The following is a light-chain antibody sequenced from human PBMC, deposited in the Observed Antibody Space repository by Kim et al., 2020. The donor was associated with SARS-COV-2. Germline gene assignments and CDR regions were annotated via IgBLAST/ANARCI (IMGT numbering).Light chain of an antibody. CDR2: AAS. CDR1: QTISTY. V-gene: IGKV1-39*01. J-gene: IGKJ1*01. CDR3: QHSFT. Sequence: DFQMTQSPSSLSASVGDRVTITCRASQTISTYLNWYQQKPGKAPNLLIYAASSLQSGVPSRFSGSGSGTDFTLTISSLQPEDFATYYCQHSFTFGQGTKVDIK.